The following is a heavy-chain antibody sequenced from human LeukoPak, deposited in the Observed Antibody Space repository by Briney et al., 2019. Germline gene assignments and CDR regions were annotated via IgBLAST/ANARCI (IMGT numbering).Heavy chain of an antibody. CDR1: VYTFTGEY. J-gene: IGHJ4*02. CDR3: ARDLGSISSGDQDGDY. Sequence: ASVKLSCKASVYTFTGEYMHWVRHARAQGREWRGLINPNSGGTNYAQTFQGRVTMTRDTSISTAYMELSRLRSDDTAVYYCARDLGSISSGDQDGDYWGQGTLVTVSS. V-gene: IGHV1-2*02. D-gene: IGHD2-15*01. CDR2: INPNSGGT.